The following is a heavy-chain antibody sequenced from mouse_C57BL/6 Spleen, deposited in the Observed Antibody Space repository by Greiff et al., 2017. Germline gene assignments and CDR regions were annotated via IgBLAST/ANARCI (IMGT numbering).Heavy chain of an antibody. CDR3: ARPCYYSNSLIAY. Sequence: QVQLQQPGAELVRPGTSVKLSCKASGYTFTSYWMHWVKQRPGQGLEWIGVIDPSDSYTNYNQKFKGKATLTVDTSSSTAYMQLSSLTSEDSAVYYCARPCYYSNSLIAYWGQGTLVTVSA. CDR2: IDPSDSYT. V-gene: IGHV1-59*01. J-gene: IGHJ3*01. CDR1: GYTFTSYW. D-gene: IGHD2-5*01.